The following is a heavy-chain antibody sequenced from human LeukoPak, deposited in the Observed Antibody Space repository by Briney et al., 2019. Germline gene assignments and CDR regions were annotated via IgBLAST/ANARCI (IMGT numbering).Heavy chain of an antibody. CDR1: GGTFSSYA. V-gene: IGHV1-69*06. CDR2: IIPIFGTA. Sequence: ASVKVSCKASGGTFSSYAISWVRQAPGQGLEWMGGIIPIFGTANYAQKFQGRVTITADKSTSTAYMELSSLRSEDTAVYYCARAVVPAAMVSYYYYYYMDVWGKGTTVTISS. J-gene: IGHJ6*03. D-gene: IGHD2-2*01. CDR3: ARAVVPAAMVSYYYYYYMDV.